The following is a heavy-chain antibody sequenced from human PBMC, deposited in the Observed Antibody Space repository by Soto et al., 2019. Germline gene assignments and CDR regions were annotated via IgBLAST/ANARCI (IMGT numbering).Heavy chain of an antibody. CDR1: GSSVSSNFYY. J-gene: IGHJ5*02. CDR3: ARGGRVSMVRGALDT. V-gene: IGHV4-61*01. D-gene: IGHD3-10*01. CDR2: VYYTGST. Sequence: QVQLQESGPGLVKPSETLSLICTVSGSSVSSNFYYWSWIRQPPGKGLEWIGNVYYTGSTNYNSPLDSRLTISADTSKNQFSLRLSSLIAADTAVYYCARGGRVSMVRGALDTWGQGTLVTVSS.